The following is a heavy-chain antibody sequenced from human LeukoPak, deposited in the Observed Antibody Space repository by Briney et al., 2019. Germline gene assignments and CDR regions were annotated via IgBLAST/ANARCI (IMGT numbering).Heavy chain of an antibody. J-gene: IGHJ4*02. Sequence: ASVKVSCKASGGTFSSYAISWVRQAPGQGLEWMGRIIPILGIANYAQKFQGRVTITADKSTSTAYMELSSLRSEDTAVYYCARVDTAMVFDYWGQGTLVTVSS. D-gene: IGHD5-18*01. CDR1: GGTFSSYA. V-gene: IGHV1-69*04. CDR3: ARVDTAMVFDY. CDR2: IIPILGIA.